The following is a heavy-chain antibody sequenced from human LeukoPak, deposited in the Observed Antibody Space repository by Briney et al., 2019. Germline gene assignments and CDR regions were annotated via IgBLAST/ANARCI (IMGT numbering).Heavy chain of an antibody. Sequence: ASVKVSCKASGYTFTSYGISWVRQAPGQGLKWMGWISAYNGNTNYAQKLQGRVTMTTDTSTSTAYMELRSLRSDDTAVYYCARDHQGYCSSTSCYNFDPWGQGTLVTVSS. D-gene: IGHD2-2*02. J-gene: IGHJ5*02. CDR2: ISAYNGNT. CDR3: ARDHQGYCSSTSCYNFDP. CDR1: GYTFTSYG. V-gene: IGHV1-18*01.